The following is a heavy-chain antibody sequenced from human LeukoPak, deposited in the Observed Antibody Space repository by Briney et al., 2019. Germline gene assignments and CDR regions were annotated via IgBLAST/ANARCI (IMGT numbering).Heavy chain of an antibody. D-gene: IGHD4-17*01. Sequence: GGSLRLSCAASGFAFSSHTINWVRQAPGKGLEWVSAISGSGGTTYYADSVKGRFTISRDNSKNTLYLQMNSLRAEDTAIYYCAKVATVTTYALADYWGQGTLVTVSS. CDR2: ISGSGGTT. CDR1: GFAFSSHT. CDR3: AKVATVTTYALADY. V-gene: IGHV3-23*01. J-gene: IGHJ4*02.